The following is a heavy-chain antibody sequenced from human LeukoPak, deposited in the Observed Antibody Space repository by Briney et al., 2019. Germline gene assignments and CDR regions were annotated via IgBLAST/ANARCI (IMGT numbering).Heavy chain of an antibody. CDR1: GFTFRSYG. CDR3: AKDRAQGYYDSSGYWYY. Sequence: GGALRLSCASCGFTFRSYGMIGVRQAPGRGLEGVSAISCSWGSTYYADYVKGRFTISRDHSKNTLYLQMNSLRAEDTAVYYCAKDRAQGYYDSSGYWYYWGQGSLVSVSS. J-gene: IGHJ4*02. V-gene: IGHV3-23*01. D-gene: IGHD3-22*01. CDR2: ISCSWGST.